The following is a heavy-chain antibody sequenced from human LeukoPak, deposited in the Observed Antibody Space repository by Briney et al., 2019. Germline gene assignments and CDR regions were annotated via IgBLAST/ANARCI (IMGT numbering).Heavy chain of an antibody. Sequence: GGSLRLSCAASGFTFSSYSMNWVRKAPGKGLEWVSYISDSGSPIFYADSVKGRFTISRHNAKNSLYLQMNSLRAEDTAVYYCARDGCSTTRCYDHWGQGTLVTVSS. D-gene: IGHD2-2*01. CDR1: GFTFSSYS. V-gene: IGHV3-48*01. CDR3: ARDGCSTTRCYDH. CDR2: ISDSGSPI. J-gene: IGHJ4*02.